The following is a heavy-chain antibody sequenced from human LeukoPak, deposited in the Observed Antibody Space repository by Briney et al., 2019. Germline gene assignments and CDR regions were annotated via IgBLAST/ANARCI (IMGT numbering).Heavy chain of an antibody. D-gene: IGHD1-1*01. Sequence: GGSLRLSCAASGFTFSDYYMSWIRQAPGKGLEWVSYISSSSSYTNYADSVKGRFTITRDNAKNSLYLQMNSLRAEDTAVYYCAKLVDWNYFDYWGQGTLVTVSS. CDR3: AKLVDWNYFDY. CDR2: ISSSSSYT. J-gene: IGHJ4*02. V-gene: IGHV3-11*03. CDR1: GFTFSDYY.